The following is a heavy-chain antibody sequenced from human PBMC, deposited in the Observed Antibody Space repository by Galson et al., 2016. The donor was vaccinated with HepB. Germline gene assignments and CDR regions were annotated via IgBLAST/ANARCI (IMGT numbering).Heavy chain of an antibody. V-gene: IGHV3-30*18. Sequence: LRLSCAASGFNFNNYGIHWVRQAPGKGLEWVAVISSDGSKKYYVDSVRGRFTISRDNSKNTLYLQMNSLRAEDTAVYYCAKSLIVGPTMNWYFDLWGRGTLVTVSS. J-gene: IGHJ2*01. CDR2: ISSDGSKK. D-gene: IGHD1-26*01. CDR3: AKSLIVGPTMNWYFDL. CDR1: GFNFNNYG.